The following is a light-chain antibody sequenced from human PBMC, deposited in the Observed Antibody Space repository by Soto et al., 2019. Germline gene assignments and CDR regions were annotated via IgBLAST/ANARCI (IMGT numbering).Light chain of an antibody. V-gene: IGLV2-8*01. CDR3: SSYAGSNNLHVV. J-gene: IGLJ2*01. Sequence: QSALTQPPSASGSRGQSVTISCTGISSAADDYKYVSWYQQHPGKAPKLIIYELSQRPSGVPDRFSGSKSGNAASLTVSGLQADDEADYYCSSYAGSNNLHVVFGGGTKLTVL. CDR2: ELS. CDR1: SSAADDYKY.